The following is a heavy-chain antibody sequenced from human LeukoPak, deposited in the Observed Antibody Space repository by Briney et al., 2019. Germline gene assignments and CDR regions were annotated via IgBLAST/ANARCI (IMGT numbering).Heavy chain of an antibody. Sequence: PSETLSLTCTVSGGSISSSSYYWGWIRQPPGKGLEWIGSIYYSGSTYYNPSLKSRVTISVDTSKNQFSLKLSSVTAADTAVYYCASYGGHPSEDFWSGYNWFDPWGQGTLVTVSS. D-gene: IGHD3-3*01. J-gene: IGHJ5*02. CDR2: IYYSGST. CDR3: ASYGGHPSEDFWSGYNWFDP. V-gene: IGHV4-39*01. CDR1: GGSISSSSYY.